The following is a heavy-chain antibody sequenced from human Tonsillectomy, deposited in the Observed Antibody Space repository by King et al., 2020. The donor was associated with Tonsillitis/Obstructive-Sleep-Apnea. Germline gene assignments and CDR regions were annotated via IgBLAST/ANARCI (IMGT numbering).Heavy chain of an antibody. CDR3: AKEYHPGGSLSLDFDY. Sequence: VQLVESGGVVVQPGGSLRLSCAASGFTFDDYTMHWVRQAPGKGLEWVSLISWDGGSTYYADSVKGRFTISRDNSKNSLYLQMNSLRTEDTALYYCAKEYHPGGSLSLDFDYWGQGTLVTVSS. D-gene: IGHD2-15*01. CDR1: GFTFDDYT. J-gene: IGHJ4*02. V-gene: IGHV3-43*01. CDR2: ISWDGGST.